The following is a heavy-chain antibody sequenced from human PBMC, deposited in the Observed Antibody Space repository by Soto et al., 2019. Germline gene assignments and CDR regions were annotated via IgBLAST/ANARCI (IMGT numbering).Heavy chain of an antibody. CDR2: ISYDGSNK. CDR1: GFTFSSYG. D-gene: IGHD1-26*01. CDR3: AKDLRVGGSYYFDY. Sequence: PGGSLRLSCAASGFTFSSYGMHWVRQAPGKGLEWVAVISYDGSNKYYADSVKGRFTISRDNSKNTLYLQMNSLRAEDTAVYYCAKDLRVGGSYYFDYWGQGTLVTVSS. V-gene: IGHV3-30*18. J-gene: IGHJ4*02.